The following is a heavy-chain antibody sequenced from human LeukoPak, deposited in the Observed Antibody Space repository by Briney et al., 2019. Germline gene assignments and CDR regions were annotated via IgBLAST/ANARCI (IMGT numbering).Heavy chain of an antibody. D-gene: IGHD5-12*01. V-gene: IGHV1-18*01. J-gene: IGHJ6*03. CDR3: ARDLVRYSGYDVHYYYYMDV. CDR1: GYTFTSYG. CDR2: ISAYNGNT. Sequence: ASVKVSCKASGYTFTSYGISWVRQAPGQGLEWMGWISAYNGNTNYAQKLQGRVTMTTDTSTSTAYMELRSLRSDDTAVYYCARDLVRYSGYDVHYYYYMDVWGKGTTVTVSS.